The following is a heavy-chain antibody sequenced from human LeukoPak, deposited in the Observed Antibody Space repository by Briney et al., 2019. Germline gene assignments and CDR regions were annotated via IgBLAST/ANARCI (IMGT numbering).Heavy chain of an antibody. CDR3: ARDGMGY. D-gene: IGHD1-26*01. Sequence: PGGSLRLSCGVSGFAFGSEAMNWVRQSPARGLEWVASISPGGGTTYYADSVKGRFTISRDNAKNSLYLQMNSLRAEDTAVYYCARDGMGYWGQGTLVTVSS. J-gene: IGHJ4*02. CDR2: ISPGGGTT. V-gene: IGHV3-21*01. CDR1: GFAFGSEA.